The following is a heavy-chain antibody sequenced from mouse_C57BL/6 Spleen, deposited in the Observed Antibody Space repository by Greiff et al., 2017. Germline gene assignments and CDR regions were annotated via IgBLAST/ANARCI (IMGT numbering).Heavy chain of an antibody. CDR3: ARDTTFAY. CDR1: GFTFSDYG. V-gene: IGHV5-17*01. J-gene: IGHJ3*01. Sequence: EVKLVESGGGLVKPGGSLKLSCAASGFTFSDYGMHWVRQAPEKGLEWVAYISSGSSTIYYADTVKGRFTISRDNAKNTLFLQMTSLRSEDTAMYYCARDTTFAYWGQGTLVTVSA. D-gene: IGHD1-1*01. CDR2: ISSGSSTI.